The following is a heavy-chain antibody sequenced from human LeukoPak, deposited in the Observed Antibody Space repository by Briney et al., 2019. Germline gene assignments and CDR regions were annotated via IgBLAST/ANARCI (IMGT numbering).Heavy chain of an antibody. D-gene: IGHD4-11*01. CDR3: ARNETTGLQRTPYYHCYVDD. J-gene: IGHJ6*03. V-gene: IGHV4-39*01. Sequence: SETLSLTCTVSGGSITNNAYYWAWIRQPPGKGLEWIGSSYSSGSTHYNPSLKSRLTISVDTSKNQFSLKLSSVTAADTAVYYCARNETTGLQRTPYYHCYVDDWGKGSTVIVAS. CDR2: SYSSGST. CDR1: GGSITNNAYY.